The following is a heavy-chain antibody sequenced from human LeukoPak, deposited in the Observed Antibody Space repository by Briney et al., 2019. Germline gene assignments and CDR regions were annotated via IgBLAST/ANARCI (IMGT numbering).Heavy chain of an antibody. CDR1: GYSISSGYL. J-gene: IGHJ6*03. CDR3: ARDFSSSSTVYYYYYMDV. Sequence: SETLSLTCTVSGYSISSGYLWGWIRQPPGKGLEWIGTIYYSGTTYYNPSLKSRVTISLDTSKNQFSLKLSSVTAADTAIYYCARDFSSSSTVYYYYYMDVWGKGTTVTVSS. D-gene: IGHD6-6*01. V-gene: IGHV4-38-2*02. CDR2: IYYSGTT.